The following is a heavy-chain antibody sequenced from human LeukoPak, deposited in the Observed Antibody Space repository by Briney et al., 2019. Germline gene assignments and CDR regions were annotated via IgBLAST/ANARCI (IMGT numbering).Heavy chain of an antibody. D-gene: IGHD5-12*01. Sequence: GGSLRLSCAASGFTFSDYYMSWIRQAPGKGLEWVSYISSSGSTIYYADSVKGRFTISRDNAKNSLYLQMNSLRAEDTAVYYCARSWATMTAESTPLPPDYWGQGTLVTVSS. V-gene: IGHV3-11*01. CDR2: ISSSGSTI. CDR3: ARSWATMTAESTPLPPDY. J-gene: IGHJ4*02. CDR1: GFTFSDYY.